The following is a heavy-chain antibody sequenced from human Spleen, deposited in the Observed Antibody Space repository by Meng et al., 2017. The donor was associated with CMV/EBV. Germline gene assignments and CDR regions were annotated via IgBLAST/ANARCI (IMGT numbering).Heavy chain of an antibody. CDR2: INPSGGST. V-gene: IGHV1-46*01. CDR1: GYTFTSYY. J-gene: IGHJ6*02. D-gene: IGHD4-17*01. Sequence: ASVKVSCKASGYTFTSYYMHWVRQAPGQGLEWMGIINPSGGSTSYAQKFQGRVTMTRDTSTSTVYMELSSLRSEDTAVYYCASTTVITENTLYYYYGMDVWGQGTTVTVSS. CDR3: ASTTVITENTLYYYYGMDV.